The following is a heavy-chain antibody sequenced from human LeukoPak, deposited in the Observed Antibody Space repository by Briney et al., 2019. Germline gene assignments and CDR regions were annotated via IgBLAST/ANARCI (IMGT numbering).Heavy chain of an antibody. Sequence: GGSLRLSCEASGFSFRSYWMGWVRQPPGKGLEWVASLNQDGSGKYYLDSVKGRFTISRDNAKNTLYLQMNSLRVEDTAVYYCARGVSEYYYDSSGYYTGSYDPWGQGTLVTVSS. J-gene: IGHJ5*02. CDR3: ARGVSEYYYDSSGYYTGSYDP. CDR2: LNQDGSGK. CDR1: GFSFRSYW. D-gene: IGHD3-22*01. V-gene: IGHV3-7*02.